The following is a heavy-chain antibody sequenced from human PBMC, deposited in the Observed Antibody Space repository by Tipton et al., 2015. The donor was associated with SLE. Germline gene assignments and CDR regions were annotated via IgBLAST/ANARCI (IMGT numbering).Heavy chain of an antibody. CDR2: IKEHGTET. Sequence: SLRLSCAASGFNFDNYWMSWVRPAPGKGLEWVANIKEHGTETYYVDSVRGRFTISRGNTKNSLYLQMNSLRVEDMAVYYCTRDPGRVGSRQRDAFDIWGQGTMVTVSS. CDR1: GFNFDNYW. CDR3: TRDPGRVGSRQRDAFDI. D-gene: IGHD2-15*01. V-gene: IGHV3-7*01. J-gene: IGHJ3*02.